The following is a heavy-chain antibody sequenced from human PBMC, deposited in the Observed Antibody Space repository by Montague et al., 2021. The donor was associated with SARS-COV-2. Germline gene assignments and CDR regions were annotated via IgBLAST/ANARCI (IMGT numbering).Heavy chain of an antibody. CDR2: INNSGST. CDR3: ARSREEFTSIAVIITGGMHYFDS. CDR1: GGSFSGYY. D-gene: IGHD6-19*01. J-gene: IGHJ4*02. Sequence: SETRSLTCAVYGGSFSGYYWSWVRQAPGKGLEWIGEINNSGSTHXXPSLKSRVSMSVDTSKNQSSLKMSSVTAADTAVFYCARSREEFTSIAVIITGGMHYFDSWGQGTLVTVSS. V-gene: IGHV4-34*01.